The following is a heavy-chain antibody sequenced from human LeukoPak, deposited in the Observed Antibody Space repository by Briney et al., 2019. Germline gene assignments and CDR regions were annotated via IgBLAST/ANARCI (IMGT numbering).Heavy chain of an antibody. J-gene: IGHJ4*02. CDR2: IYYSGST. V-gene: IGHV4-39*01. CDR1: GGSISSSSYY. Sequence: KPSETLSLTCTVSGGSISSSSYYWGWIRQPPGKGLEWIGSIYYSGSTYYNPSLKSRVTISVDTSKNQFSLKLSSVTAADTAVYYCASSSSSWYPYYFDYWGQGTLVTVSS. CDR3: ASSSSSWYPYYFDY. D-gene: IGHD6-13*01.